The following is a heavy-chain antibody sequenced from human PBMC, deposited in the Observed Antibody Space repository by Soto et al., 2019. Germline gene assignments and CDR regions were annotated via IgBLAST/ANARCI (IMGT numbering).Heavy chain of an antibody. V-gene: IGHV3-30-3*01. Sequence: GGSLRLSCAASGFTFSSYAMHWVRKAPGKGLEWVAVISYDGSNKYYADSVKGRFTISRDNSKSSLYLQMNSLKIEDTAVYYCTRGLLGGAPSYTFHGMDVWGQGTTVTV. CDR1: GFTFSSYA. J-gene: IGHJ6*01. D-gene: IGHD1-26*01. CDR3: TRGLLGGAPSYTFHGMDV. CDR2: ISYDGSNK.